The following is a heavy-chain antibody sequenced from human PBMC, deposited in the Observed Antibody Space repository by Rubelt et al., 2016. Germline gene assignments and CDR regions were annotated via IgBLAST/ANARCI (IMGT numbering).Heavy chain of an antibody. CDR1: GFTFDDYA. J-gene: IGHJ4*02. CDR3: AKEPAYSSGWSAFDY. Sequence: EVQLVESGGGLVQPGRSLRLSCAASGFTFDDYAMHWVRQAPGKGLEWVSGISWNSGSIGYADSVKGRLTISRDNAKNTLYLQMNSLRAEDTAVYYCAKEPAYSSGWSAFDYWGQGTLVTVSS. CDR2: ISWNSGSI. V-gene: IGHV3-9*01. D-gene: IGHD6-19*01.